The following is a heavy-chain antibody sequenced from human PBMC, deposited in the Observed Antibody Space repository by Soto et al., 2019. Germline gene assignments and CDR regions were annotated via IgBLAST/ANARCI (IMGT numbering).Heavy chain of an antibody. CDR1: GYSFTSYW. V-gene: IGHV5-51*01. D-gene: IGHD1-26*01. J-gene: IGHJ6*02. CDR3: ARLLVHSGSYFYYYYGMDV. CDR2: IYPGDSDT. Sequence: PGESLKISCKGSGYSFTSYWIGWVRQMPGKGLEWMGIIYPGDSDTRYSPSFQGQVTISADKSISTAYLQWSSLKASDTAMYYCARLLVHSGSYFYYYYGMDVWGQGTTVTVSS.